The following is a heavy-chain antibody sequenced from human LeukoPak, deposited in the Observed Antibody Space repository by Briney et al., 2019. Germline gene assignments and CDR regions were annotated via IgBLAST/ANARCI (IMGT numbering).Heavy chain of an antibody. D-gene: IGHD2-21*01. Sequence: ASVKVSCKASGYTFTSNYIHWVRQAPGQGLEWMGMIYPRDGSTSYAQKFQGRVTVTRDTSTSTAYMELSSLRSEDTAVYYCARDSSEFRSLIPHWGQGTLVTVSS. CDR3: ARDSSEFRSLIPH. V-gene: IGHV1-46*01. CDR2: IYPRDGST. CDR1: GYTFTSNY. J-gene: IGHJ1*01.